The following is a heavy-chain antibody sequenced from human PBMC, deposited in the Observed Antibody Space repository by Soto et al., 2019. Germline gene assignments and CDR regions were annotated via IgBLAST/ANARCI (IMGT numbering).Heavy chain of an antibody. Sequence: SLRLSCAASGFTFSSFGMHWVRQAPGKGLEWVAVISNDGNNNFYADSVKGRFTISRDNSKNTLYLQMNSLRAEDTAVYYCAKDLTVIIVVISSGMDVWGQGTTVTVSS. CDR2: ISNDGNNN. D-gene: IGHD3-22*01. J-gene: IGHJ6*02. V-gene: IGHV3-30*18. CDR1: GFTFSSFG. CDR3: AKDLTVIIVVISSGMDV.